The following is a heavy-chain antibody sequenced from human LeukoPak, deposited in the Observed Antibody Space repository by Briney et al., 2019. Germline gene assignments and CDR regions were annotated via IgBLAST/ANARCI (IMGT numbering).Heavy chain of an antibody. J-gene: IGHJ4*02. CDR3: ARVPVTPPAPFDY. CDR1: GGSISSGSYY. CDR2: IYTSGGT. D-gene: IGHD4-23*01. V-gene: IGHV4-61*02. Sequence: SQTLSLTCTVSGGSISSGSYYWSWIRQPAGKGLEWIGRIYTSGGTNYNPSLKSRVTISVDTSKNQFSLKLSSVTAADTAVYYCARVPVTPPAPFDYWGQGTLVTVSS.